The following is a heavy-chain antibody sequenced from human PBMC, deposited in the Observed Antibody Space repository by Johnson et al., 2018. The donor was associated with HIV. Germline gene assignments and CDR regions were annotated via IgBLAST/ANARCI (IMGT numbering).Heavy chain of an antibody. CDR1: GFTFSSYG. CDR2: MRYDGSNK. CDR3: ARDAVIRSGWYNVDAFDV. V-gene: IGHV3-30*02. D-gene: IGHD6-19*01. J-gene: IGHJ3*01. Sequence: QMLLVESGGGVVQPGGSLRLSCAASGFTFSSYGMHWVRQAPGKGLEWVAFMRYDGSNKYYADSVKGRFTISRDNSKNTLYLQMNSLRPEDTPVYYCARDAVIRSGWYNVDAFDVWGQGTMVTVSS.